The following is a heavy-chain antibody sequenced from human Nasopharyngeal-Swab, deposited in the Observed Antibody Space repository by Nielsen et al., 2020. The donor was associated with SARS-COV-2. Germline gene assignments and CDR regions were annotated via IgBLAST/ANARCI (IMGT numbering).Heavy chain of an antibody. Sequence: RQAPGKGLEWIGEINHSGSTNYNPSLKSRVTISVDTSKNQFSLKLSSVTAADTAVYYCARGRRVVRGVIITNHYYYYYMDVWGKGTTVTVSS. CDR3: ARGRRVVRGVIITNHYYYYYMDV. CDR2: INHSGST. V-gene: IGHV4-34*01. D-gene: IGHD3-10*01. J-gene: IGHJ6*03.